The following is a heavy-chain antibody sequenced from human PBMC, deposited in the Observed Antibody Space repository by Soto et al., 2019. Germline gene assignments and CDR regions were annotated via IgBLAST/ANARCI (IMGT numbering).Heavy chain of an antibody. Sequence: TSETLSLTCTVSGDSASSGSYFWSWIRQPPGKGLEWIGNIQYSGRPDYNPSLQSRVTFSIDTSQNQFSLNLISVTAADTAVYYCARTDSYGRWAAWFWGQGILVTVSS. D-gene: IGHD3-16*01. CDR3: ARTDSYGRWAAWF. V-gene: IGHV4-61*01. J-gene: IGHJ4*02. CDR1: GDSASSGSYF. CDR2: IQYSGRP.